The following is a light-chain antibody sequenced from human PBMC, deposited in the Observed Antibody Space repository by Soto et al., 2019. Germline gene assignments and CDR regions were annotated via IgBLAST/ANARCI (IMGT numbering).Light chain of an antibody. CDR2: GAS. V-gene: IGKV3-15*01. Sequence: EIMMTQSPATLSVSPGETATLSCRASQTVSTNLAWYQQKRGQAPRLLIYGASTRATGIPARFIGSGSGTDFTLAINRLQSEEFAVYYCPQYDKWVTVGPGNKVDIK. CDR1: QTVSTN. J-gene: IGKJ3*01. CDR3: PQYDKWVT.